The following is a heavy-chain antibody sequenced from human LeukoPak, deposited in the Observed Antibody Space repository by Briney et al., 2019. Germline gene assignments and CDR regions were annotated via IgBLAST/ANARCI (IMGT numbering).Heavy chain of an antibody. V-gene: IGHV3-66*01. Sequence: ETLSLTCAVYGGSFSGYYWSWIRQPPGKGLEWVSVIYSGGSTYYADSVKGRFTISRDNSKNTLYLQMNSLRAEDTAVYYCARAYCGGDCSGDYWGQGTLVTVSS. CDR2: IYSGGST. D-gene: IGHD2-21*02. CDR3: ARAYCGGDCSGDY. CDR1: GGSFSGYY. J-gene: IGHJ4*02.